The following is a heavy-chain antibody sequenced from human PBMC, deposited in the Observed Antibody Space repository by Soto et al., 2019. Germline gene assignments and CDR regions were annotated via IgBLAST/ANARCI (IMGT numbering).Heavy chain of an antibody. CDR3: AIEGSIAAPRGDY. D-gene: IGHD6-6*01. V-gene: IGHV1-69*01. CDR1: GGTFSSYA. J-gene: IGHJ4*02. Sequence: QVQLVQAGTEVKKPGSSVKVSCKASGGTFSSYAISWVRQAPGQGLEWMGGIIPIFGTANYAQKFQGRVTISADESTSPAYMELSSLRSEDTAVYYCAIEGSIAAPRGDYWGQGTLVTVSS. CDR2: IIPIFGTA.